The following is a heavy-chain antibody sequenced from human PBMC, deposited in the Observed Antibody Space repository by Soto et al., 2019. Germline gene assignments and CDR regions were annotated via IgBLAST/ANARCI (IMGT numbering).Heavy chain of an antibody. J-gene: IGHJ6*02. CDR1: GYTFSSYY. CDR3: ARGGYYDTTGYYYGMDV. D-gene: IGHD3-22*01. V-gene: IGHV1-46*01. CDR2: INPSGGST. Sequence: VASVKVSCKASGYTFSSYYMHWVRQAPGQGLEWMGFINPSGGSTNYAQKFLGRVTMTRDTSTSTVYMELSSLRSEDTAVYYCARGGYYDTTGYYYGMDVWGQGTTVTVSS.